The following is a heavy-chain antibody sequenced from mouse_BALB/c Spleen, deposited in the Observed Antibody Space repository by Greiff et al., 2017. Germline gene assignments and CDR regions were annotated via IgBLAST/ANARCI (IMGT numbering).Heavy chain of an antibody. Sequence: VQLQQSGPELVRPGVSVKISCKGSGYTFTDYAMHWVKQSHAKSLEWIGVISTYYGNTNYNQKFKGKATMTVDKSSSTAYMELARLTSEDSAIYYCARYRYDYGGFAYWGQGTLVTVSA. D-gene: IGHD2-4*01. CDR3: ARYRYDYGGFAY. CDR2: ISTYYGNT. CDR1: GYTFTDYA. V-gene: IGHV1-67*01. J-gene: IGHJ3*01.